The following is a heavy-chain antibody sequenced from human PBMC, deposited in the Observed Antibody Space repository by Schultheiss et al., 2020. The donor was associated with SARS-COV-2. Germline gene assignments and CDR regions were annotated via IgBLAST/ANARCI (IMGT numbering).Heavy chain of an antibody. J-gene: IGHJ6*02. V-gene: IGHV4-59*08. CDR1: GASIRSYY. CDR2: IYYSGST. D-gene: IGHD3-10*01. CDR3: ARGDGDGMDV. Sequence: SETLSLTCTVSGASIRSYYWSWVRQPPGKGLEWIGSIYYSGSTNYNPSLKSRVTISVDTSKNQFSLKLSSVTAADTAVYYCARGDGDGMDVWGQGTTVTVSS.